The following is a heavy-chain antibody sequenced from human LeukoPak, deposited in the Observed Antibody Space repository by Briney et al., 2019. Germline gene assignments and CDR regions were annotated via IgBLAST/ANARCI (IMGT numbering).Heavy chain of an antibody. J-gene: IGHJ3*02. V-gene: IGHV3-11*01. CDR3: ARDVNALDI. CDR2: ISSSGTTI. Sequence: GGSLRLSCAASGFTFSDYYMSWLRQAPGRRLEWVSYISSSGTTIYYADSVKGRFTISRDNAKNSLYLQMNSLRAEDTAVYYCARDVNALDIWGQGTMVTVSS. CDR1: GFTFSDYY.